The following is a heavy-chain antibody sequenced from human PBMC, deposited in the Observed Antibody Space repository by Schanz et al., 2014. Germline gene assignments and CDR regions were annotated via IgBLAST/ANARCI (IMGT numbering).Heavy chain of an antibody. D-gene: IGHD3-22*01. CDR3: AGAFDSSGYYFDY. CDR1: GYTFTTYY. J-gene: IGHJ4*02. CDR2: INPSGGGT. V-gene: IGHV1-46*03. Sequence: QVQLLQSGAEVKKPGASMKVSCKASGYTFTTYYMLWVRQAPGQGLEWMGIINPSGGGTSYALRFQDRVTVTRDTSTSTVYMELSGLRSEDTAVYYCAGAFDSSGYYFDYWGQGTLVTVSS.